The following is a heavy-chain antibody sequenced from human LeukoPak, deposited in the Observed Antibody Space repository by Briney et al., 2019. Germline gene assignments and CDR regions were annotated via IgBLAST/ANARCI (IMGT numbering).Heavy chain of an antibody. J-gene: IGHJ4*02. D-gene: IGHD3-9*01. Sequence: TGGSLRLSCAASGFSFSNYVMRWVRQAPGKGLEWVSAISGGGGSTYYADSVKGRFTISRANSKNTLYLQMNSLRAEDTAVYYCAKDYYDCVSNWGQGTLVTVSS. CDR2: ISGGGGST. CDR1: GFSFSNYV. V-gene: IGHV3-23*01. CDR3: AKDYYDCVSN.